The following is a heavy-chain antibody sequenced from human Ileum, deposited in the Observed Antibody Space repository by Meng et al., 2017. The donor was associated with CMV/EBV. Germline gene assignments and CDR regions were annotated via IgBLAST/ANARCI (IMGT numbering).Heavy chain of an antibody. Sequence: GFTFSSYAMHWVRQAPGKGLEWVAVISYDGSNEYYAASVKGRFTISRDSSKNTLYLQMNSLRAEDTAVYYCARDRRQWVVKYYFDYWGQGTLVTVSS. D-gene: IGHD6-19*01. J-gene: IGHJ4*02. CDR3: ARDRRQWVVKYYFDY. CDR1: GFTFSSYA. CDR2: ISYDGSNE. V-gene: IGHV3-30-3*01.